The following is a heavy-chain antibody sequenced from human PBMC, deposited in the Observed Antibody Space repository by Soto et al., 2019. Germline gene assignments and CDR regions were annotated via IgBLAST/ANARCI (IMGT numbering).Heavy chain of an antibody. J-gene: IGHJ1*01. CDR3: AREGYYDSSGYYYAEYFQH. Sequence: QVQLVQSGAEVKKPGASVKVSCKASGYTFTSYGISWVRQAPGQGLEWMGWISAYNGNTNYAQKLQGRVTMTTDTYTSTAYMELRSLRSDDTAVYYCAREGYYDSSGYYYAEYFQHWGQGTLVTVSS. V-gene: IGHV1-18*04. CDR2: ISAYNGNT. D-gene: IGHD3-22*01. CDR1: GYTFTSYG.